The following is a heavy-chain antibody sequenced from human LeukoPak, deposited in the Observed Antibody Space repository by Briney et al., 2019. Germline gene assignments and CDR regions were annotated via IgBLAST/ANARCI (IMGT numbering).Heavy chain of an antibody. CDR1: GYSISSSNW. V-gene: IGHV4-28*03. J-gene: IGHJ5*02. CDR3: ARESCSGGSCYSYLLDP. Sequence: SETLSLTCAVSGYSISSSNWWGCIRQPPWKGLEWIGYIYYSGSTYYNPSLKSRVTMSVDTSKNQFSLKLSSVTAADTAVYYCARESCSGGSCYSYLLDPWGQGTLVTVSS. CDR2: IYYSGST. D-gene: IGHD2-15*01.